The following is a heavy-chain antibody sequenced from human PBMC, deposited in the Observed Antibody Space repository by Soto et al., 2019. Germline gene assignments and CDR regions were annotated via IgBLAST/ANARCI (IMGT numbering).Heavy chain of an antibody. V-gene: IGHV1-3*01. Sequence: ASVKVSRNASGYTFTSYAMHWVRQAPGKRLEWMGWINAGNGNTKYSQKFQGRVTITRDTSASTAYMELSSLRSEDTAVYYCARDYYDSSGYYYGLDYWGQGTLVTVSS. J-gene: IGHJ4*02. D-gene: IGHD3-22*01. CDR1: GYTFTSYA. CDR3: ARDYYDSSGYYYGLDY. CDR2: INAGNGNT.